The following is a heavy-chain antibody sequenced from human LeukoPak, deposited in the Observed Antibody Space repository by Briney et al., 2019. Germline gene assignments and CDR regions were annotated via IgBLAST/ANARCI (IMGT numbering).Heavy chain of an antibody. CDR1: GGTFSSYT. D-gene: IGHD3-22*01. J-gene: IGHJ4*02. Sequence: ASVKVSCKASGGTFSSYTISWVRQAPGQGLEWMGRIIPILGIANYAQKFQGRVTITADKSTSTAYMELSSLRSEDTAVYYCAREGGGITMMGGYYSDYWGQGTLVTVSS. CDR3: AREGGGITMMGGYYSDY. CDR2: IIPILGIA. V-gene: IGHV1-69*04.